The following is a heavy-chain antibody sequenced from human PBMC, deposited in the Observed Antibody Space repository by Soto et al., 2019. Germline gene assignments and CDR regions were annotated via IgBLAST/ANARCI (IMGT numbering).Heavy chain of an antibody. D-gene: IGHD2-2*01. CDR2: IIPIFGTA. CDR1: GGTFSSYA. Sequence: GASVKVSCKASGGTFSSYAISWLRQAPGQGLEWMGGIIPIFGTANYAQKFQGRVTITADESTSTAYMELSSLRSEDTAVYYCARVVRRIVVVPAAPYYGMDVWGQGTTVTVSS. CDR3: ARVVRRIVVVPAAPYYGMDV. V-gene: IGHV1-69*13. J-gene: IGHJ6*02.